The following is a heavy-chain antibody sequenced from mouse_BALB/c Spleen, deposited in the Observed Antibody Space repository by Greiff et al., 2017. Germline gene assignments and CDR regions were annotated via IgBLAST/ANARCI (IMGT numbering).Heavy chain of an antibody. CDR1: GYTFTDYA. Sequence: VQLQQSGAELVRPGVSVKISCKGSGYTFTDYAMHWVKQSHAKSLEWIGVISTYYGDASYNQKFKGKATMTVDKSSSTAYMELARLTSEDSAIYYCARWRDYGTAMDYWGQGTSVTVSS. D-gene: IGHD1-1*02. CDR2: ISTYYGDA. J-gene: IGHJ4*01. V-gene: IGHV1S137*01. CDR3: ARWRDYGTAMDY.